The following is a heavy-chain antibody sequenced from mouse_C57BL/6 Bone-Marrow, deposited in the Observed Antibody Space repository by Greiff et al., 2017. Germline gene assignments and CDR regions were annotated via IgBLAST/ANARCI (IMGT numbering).Heavy chain of an antibody. J-gene: IGHJ3*01. D-gene: IGHD2-5*01. V-gene: IGHV1-19*01. CDR1: GYTFTDYY. Sequence: VQLQQSGPVLVKPGASVKMSCKASGYTFTDYYMNWVKQSHGQSLEWIGVINPYNGGTSYNQKFKGKATLTVDKSSSTAYMELNSLTSEDSAVYYCARGRRNSKAWIAYWGQGTLVTVSA. CDR2: INPYNGGT. CDR3: ARGRRNSKAWIAY.